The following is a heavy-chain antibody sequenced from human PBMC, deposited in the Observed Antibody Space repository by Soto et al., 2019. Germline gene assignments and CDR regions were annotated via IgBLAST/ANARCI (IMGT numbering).Heavy chain of an antibody. CDR3: PRLRRVRETPYYSYGMDV. Sequence: QVQLQQWGAGLLKPSETLSLTCAVYGGSFSGYYWSWIRQPPGKGLEWIGEINHSGSTNYNPSLKSRGTISVDPSTHQFSRKLSSVTAADTAVYYCPRLRRVRETPYYSYGMDVWGQGTTVTVSS. CDR2: INHSGST. J-gene: IGHJ6*02. D-gene: IGHD3-10*01. V-gene: IGHV4-34*01. CDR1: GGSFSGYY.